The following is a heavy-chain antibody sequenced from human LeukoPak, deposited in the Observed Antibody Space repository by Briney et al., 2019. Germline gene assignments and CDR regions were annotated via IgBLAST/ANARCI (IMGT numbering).Heavy chain of an antibody. CDR2: ISYDGSNK. CDR1: GFTFSSYA. D-gene: IGHD1-1*01. CDR3: ARDPERPTAYYFDY. Sequence: GGSLRLSCAASGFTFSSYAMHWVRQAPGKGLEWVAVISYDGSNKYYADSVKGRFTISRDNSKNTLYLQMNSLRAEDTAVYYCARDPERPTAYYFDYWGQGTLVTVSS. V-gene: IGHV3-30-3*01. J-gene: IGHJ4*02.